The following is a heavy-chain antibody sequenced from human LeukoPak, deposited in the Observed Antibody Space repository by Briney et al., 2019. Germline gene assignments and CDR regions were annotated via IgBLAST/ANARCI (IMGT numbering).Heavy chain of an antibody. Sequence: SETPSLTYNVFDGSIYSSSCYSSWIRQPPGKGLEWIGSIFYSGSTYYNPSLKSRLTMSVDTSKNQFSLKLTSVTAADTALYYCARVTYVDDMLYQYFDYWGQGILVTVSS. D-gene: IGHD4-17*01. CDR1: DGSIYSSSCY. CDR2: IFYSGST. V-gene: IGHV4-39*07. J-gene: IGHJ4*02. CDR3: ARVTYVDDMLYQYFDY.